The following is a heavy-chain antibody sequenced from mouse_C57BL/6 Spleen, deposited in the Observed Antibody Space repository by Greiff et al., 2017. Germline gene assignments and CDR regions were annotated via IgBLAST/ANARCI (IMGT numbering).Heavy chain of an antibody. V-gene: IGHV5-6*01. D-gene: IGHD2-2*01. J-gene: IGHJ2*01. CDR2: ISSGGSYT. CDR1: GFTFSSYG. Sequence: EVMLVESGGDLVKPGGSLKLSCAASGFTFSSYGMSWVRQTPDKRLEWVATISSGGSYTYYPDSVKGRFTISRDNAKNTLYLQMSSLKSEDTAMYYCARLYGNDGYYFDYWGQGTTLTVSS. CDR3: ARLYGNDGYYFDY.